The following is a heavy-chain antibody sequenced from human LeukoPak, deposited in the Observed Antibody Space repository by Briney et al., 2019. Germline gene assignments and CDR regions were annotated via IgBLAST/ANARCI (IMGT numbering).Heavy chain of an antibody. Sequence: PGGSLRLSCAASGFTFSTYSMNWVRQAPGKGLEWVSSITSSSSYIYYADSVKGRFTFSRDNAKNSLYLQMNSLRVEDTAVYYCARGGHAYYDSSGYRYYFDYWGQGTLVTVSS. V-gene: IGHV3-21*01. CDR3: ARGGHAYYDSSGYRYYFDY. CDR2: ITSSSSYI. D-gene: IGHD3-22*01. CDR1: GFTFSTYS. J-gene: IGHJ4*02.